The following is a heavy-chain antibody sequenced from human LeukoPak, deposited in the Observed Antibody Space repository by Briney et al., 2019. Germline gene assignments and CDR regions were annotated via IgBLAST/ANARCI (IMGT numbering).Heavy chain of an antibody. CDR2: IYYSGST. V-gene: IGHV4-39*01. CDR3: AKKWGRGFYSYYYYMDV. D-gene: IGHD1-26*01. J-gene: IGHJ6*03. CDR1: GGSISSSSYY. Sequence: SETLSLTCTVSGGSISSSSYYWGWIRQPPGKGLEWIGSIYYSGSTYYNPSLKSRVTISVDTSKNQFSLKLSSVTAADTAVYYCAKKWGRGFYSYYYYMDVWGKGTTVTVSS.